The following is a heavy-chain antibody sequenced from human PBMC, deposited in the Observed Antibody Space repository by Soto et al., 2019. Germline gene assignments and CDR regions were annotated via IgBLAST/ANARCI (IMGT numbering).Heavy chain of an antibody. V-gene: IGHV4-30-4*01. CDR1: GGSISSGDYY. D-gene: IGHD3-10*01. CDR3: ARDYGSGSYYPYYYGMDV. J-gene: IGHJ6*02. Sequence: QVQLQESGPGLVKPSQTLSLTCTVSGGSISSGDYYWSWIRQPPGKGLEWIGYIYYSGSTYYNPSLKSRVTISVDTSKNQFSLKLSSVTAADMAVYYCARDYGSGSYYPYYYGMDVWGQGTTVTVSS. CDR2: IYYSGST.